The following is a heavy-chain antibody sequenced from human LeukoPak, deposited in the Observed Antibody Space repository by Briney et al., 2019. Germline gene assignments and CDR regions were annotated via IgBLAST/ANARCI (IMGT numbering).Heavy chain of an antibody. CDR3: ARDTGPFFDY. CDR1: GYTFTSYG. CDR2: INPNSGGT. V-gene: IGHV1-2*06. J-gene: IGHJ4*02. D-gene: IGHD1-14*01. Sequence: ASVKVSCKASGYTFTSYGISWVRQAPGQGLEWMGRINPNSGGTNYAQKFQGRVTMTRDTSISTAYMELRSLRSDDTAVYYCARDTGPFFDYWGQGTLVTVSS.